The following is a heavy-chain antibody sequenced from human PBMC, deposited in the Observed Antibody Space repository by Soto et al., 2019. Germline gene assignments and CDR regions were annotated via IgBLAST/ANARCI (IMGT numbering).Heavy chain of an antibody. CDR2: INPSGGST. CDR1: GYTFTSYY. V-gene: IGHV1-46*01. J-gene: IGHJ6*03. D-gene: IGHD3-3*01. Sequence: ASVKLSCKASGYTFTSYYMHWVRQAPRQGLEWMGIINPSGGSTSYAQKFQGRVTMTRDTSTSTVYMELSSLRSEDTAVYYCARWYYDFWSGQWGYYYMDVWGKGTTVTVSS. CDR3: ARWYYDFWSGQWGYYYMDV.